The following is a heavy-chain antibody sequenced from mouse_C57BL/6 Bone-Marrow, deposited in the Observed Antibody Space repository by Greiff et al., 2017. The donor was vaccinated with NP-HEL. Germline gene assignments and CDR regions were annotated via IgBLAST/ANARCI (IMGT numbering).Heavy chain of an antibody. CDR2: IDPSDSYT. V-gene: IGHV1-69*01. J-gene: IGHJ2*01. CDR3: AQLGPDY. CDR1: GYTFTSYW. D-gene: IGHD4-1*02. Sequence: VHLVESGAELVMPGASVKLSCKASGYTFTSYWMHWVKQRPGQGLEWIGEIDPSDSYTNYNQKFKGKSTLTVDKSSSTAYMQLSSLTSEDSAVYYCAQLGPDYWGQGTTLTVSS.